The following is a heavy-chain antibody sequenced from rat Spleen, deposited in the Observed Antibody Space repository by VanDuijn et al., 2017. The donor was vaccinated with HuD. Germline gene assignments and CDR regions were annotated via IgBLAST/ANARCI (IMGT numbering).Heavy chain of an antibody. CDR1: GYSITSSY. CDR3: ATLGLAYYFDY. J-gene: IGHJ2*01. Sequence: EVQLQESGPGLVKPSQSLSLTCSVTGYSITSSYWGWIRKFPGNKMEWIGHITYSGSTSYNPSLKSRLSITRDTSKNHFFLQLNSVTTEDTATYYCATLGLAYYFDYWGQGVMVTVSS. V-gene: IGHV3-1*01. CDR2: ITYSGST. D-gene: IGHD4-2*01.